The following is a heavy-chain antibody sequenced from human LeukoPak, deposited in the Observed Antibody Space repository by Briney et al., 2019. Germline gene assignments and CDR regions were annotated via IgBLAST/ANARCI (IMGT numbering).Heavy chain of an antibody. CDR2: FYSGAGT. CDR1: GFTVSRDY. V-gene: IGHV3-53*01. J-gene: IGHJ4*02. Sequence: QPGGSLRLSCAASGFTVSRDYMSWVREAPGKGLEGVSVFYSGAGTFDAHTVKGRCTISRDNSKNTLYRQMNGLRAEDTAVYYCARDTRGRCNGGCCFWYYCDDWGQGTLVTVSS. CDR3: ARDTRGRCNGGCCFWYYCDD. D-gene: IGHD2-15*01.